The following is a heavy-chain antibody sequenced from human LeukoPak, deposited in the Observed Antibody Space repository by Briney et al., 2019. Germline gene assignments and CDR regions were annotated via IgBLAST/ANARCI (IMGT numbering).Heavy chain of an antibody. V-gene: IGHV3-53*01. D-gene: IGHD1-26*01. CDR1: GFTVSTNY. Sequence: GGSLRLSCAASGFTVSTNYMSWVRQAPGKGLEWVSVIYSGGATFYADSVKGRFTISRDNSRNTLYLQMNSLRAEDTAVYYCARASGSKRVGAFDIWGQGTMVTVSS. CDR3: ARASGSKRVGAFDI. CDR2: IYSGGAT. J-gene: IGHJ3*02.